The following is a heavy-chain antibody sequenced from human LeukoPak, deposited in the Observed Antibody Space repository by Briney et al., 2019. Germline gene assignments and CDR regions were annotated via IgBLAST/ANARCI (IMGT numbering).Heavy chain of an antibody. V-gene: IGHV3-74*01. Sequence: GGSLRLSCAASGFMLSSTWMHWVRQAPGKGLVWVSRINSDATSTSYADSVRGRFAISRDDAKNTMYLQMNSLRAEDTAMYYCVRGSPGYSSSWHAYWGQGTLVTVSS. D-gene: IGHD6-13*01. J-gene: IGHJ4*02. CDR1: GFMLSSTW. CDR2: INSDATST. CDR3: VRGSPGYSSSWHAY.